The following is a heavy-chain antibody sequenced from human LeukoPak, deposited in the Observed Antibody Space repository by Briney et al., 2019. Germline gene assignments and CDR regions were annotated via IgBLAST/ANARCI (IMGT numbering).Heavy chain of an antibody. D-gene: IGHD6-13*01. J-gene: IGHJ4*02. CDR1: GFSFSSYR. V-gene: IGHV3-7*01. CDR2: IDQGGSVR. Sequence: GGSLRLSCAASGFSFSSYRMSWVRQTPEKGLGFVANIDQGGSVRNYMDSLKGRCTISRDNAKKSLYLEINSLRADDTAVYYCARDPESSSFDLWGRGALVTVSS. CDR3: ARDPESSSFDL.